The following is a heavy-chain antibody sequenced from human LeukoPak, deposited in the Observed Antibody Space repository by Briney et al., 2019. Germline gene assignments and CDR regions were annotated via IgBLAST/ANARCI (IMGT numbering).Heavy chain of an antibody. CDR1: GFTFSSYA. CDR3: AKQVELSVGYYYYYGMDV. CDR2: ISGSGGST. V-gene: IGHV3-23*01. D-gene: IGHD1-26*01. J-gene: IGHJ6*02. Sequence: GGSLRLSCAVSGFTFSSYAMSWVRQAPGKGREWVSSISGSGGSTYYADSVKGRFTISRDNSKNTLYLQMNSLRAEYTAVYYCAKQVELSVGYYYYYGMDVWGQGTTVTVSS.